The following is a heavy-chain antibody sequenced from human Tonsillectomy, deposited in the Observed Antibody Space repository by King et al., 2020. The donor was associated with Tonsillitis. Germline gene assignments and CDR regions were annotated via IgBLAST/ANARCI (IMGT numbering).Heavy chain of an antibody. J-gene: IGHJ5*02. V-gene: IGHV4-4*09. D-gene: IGHD3-16*01. Sequence: QLQESGPGLVKPSETLSLTCTVSGGPITDYHWSWIRQPPGKGLEFIGCIPTSGSTNTHPSLKSRVTIPLDTSKSQFSLDLNSVTVADTAIYYCAGYILGGGGKGPWGQGTLVTVSS. CDR1: GGPITDYH. CDR2: IPTSGST. CDR3: AGYILGGGGKGP.